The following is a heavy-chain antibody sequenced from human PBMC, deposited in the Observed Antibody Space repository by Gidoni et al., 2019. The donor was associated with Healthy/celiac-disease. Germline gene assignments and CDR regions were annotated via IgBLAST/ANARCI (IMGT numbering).Heavy chain of an antibody. J-gene: IGHJ6*02. V-gene: IGHV3-30*18. CDR1: GFTFSGYG. CDR2: ISYDGSNK. Sequence: GGGVVQSGRSLRRSCAASGFTFSGYGMHWVCQAPGKGLEWMAVISYDGSNKYYEDAVKRRFTSSRDTSKNTLYLQRSSLRVEDTAVYYCAKGDPIYYYSIDFWDQGTTVTVSS. CDR3: AKGDPIYYYSIDF.